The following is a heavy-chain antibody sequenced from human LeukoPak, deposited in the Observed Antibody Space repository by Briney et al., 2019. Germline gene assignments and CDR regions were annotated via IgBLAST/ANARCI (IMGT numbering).Heavy chain of an antibody. CDR2: INQDGSEK. V-gene: IGHV3-7*01. D-gene: IGHD3-16*01. J-gene: IGHJ6*03. CDR3: ARDPFYAGNRNVDFDYYMAV. CDR1: GFTFSSYA. Sequence: PGGSLRLPCAASGFTFSSYAMTWVRQAPGKGLEWVANINQDGSEKYYVDSVKGRFAISRDNAKNSLYLQMNSLRAQDTAVYYCARDPFYAGNRNVDFDYYMAVWGKGTTVTISS.